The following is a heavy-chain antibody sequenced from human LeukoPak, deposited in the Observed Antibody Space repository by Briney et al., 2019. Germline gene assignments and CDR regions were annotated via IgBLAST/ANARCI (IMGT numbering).Heavy chain of an antibody. CDR2: INPSDPST. CDR3: ARLARYSWSPISPLYYYYYMDV. J-gene: IGHJ6*03. D-gene: IGHD1-26*01. CDR1: GYTFTSYS. Sequence: ASVKVSCKASGYTFTSYSMNWVRQAPGQGPEWMGIINPSDPSTTYAQKFQGRVTMTRDMSTSTVYMELSSLRSEDTAVYYCARLARYSWSPISPLYYYYYMDVWGKGTTVTVSS. V-gene: IGHV1-46*01.